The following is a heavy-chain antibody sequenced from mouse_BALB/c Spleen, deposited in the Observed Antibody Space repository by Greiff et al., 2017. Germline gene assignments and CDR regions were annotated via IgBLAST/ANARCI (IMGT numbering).Heavy chain of an antibody. CDR3: ARDMITTRGEYYYAMDY. J-gene: IGHJ4*01. CDR2: IFPGSGNT. Sequence: VQLQQSGPELVKPGASVKISCKASGCSFTSYYIHWVKQRPGQGLEWIGWIFPGSGNTKYNEKFKGKATLTADTSSSTAYMQLSSLTSEDSAVYFCARDMITTRGEYYYAMDYWGQGTSVTVSS. CDR1: GCSFTSYY. D-gene: IGHD2-4*01. V-gene: IGHV1-66*01.